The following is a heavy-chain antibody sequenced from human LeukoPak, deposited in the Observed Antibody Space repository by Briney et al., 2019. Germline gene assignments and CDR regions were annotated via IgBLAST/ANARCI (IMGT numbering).Heavy chain of an antibody. CDR1: GFTVSSNY. D-gene: IGHD6-19*01. Sequence: PGGSLRLSCAASGFTVSSNYMGWVRQAPGKGLEWVSVIYSGDSTYYADSVKGRFIISRDNSKNTLYLQMNSLRAEDTAVYYCARETPHSSGWYYYGMDVWGQGTTVTVSS. CDR3: ARETPHSSGWYYYGMDV. V-gene: IGHV3-66*01. J-gene: IGHJ6*02. CDR2: IYSGDST.